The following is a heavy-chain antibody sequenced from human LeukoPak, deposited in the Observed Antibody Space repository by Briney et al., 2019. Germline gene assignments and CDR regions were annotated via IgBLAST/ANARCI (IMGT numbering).Heavy chain of an antibody. CDR3: ARSLSSRFSGPRRPYYFDS. Sequence: SGGSLRLSCAASGFTFSSYSMNWVRQAPGKGLEWVSSISSSSSYIYYADSVKGRFTISRDNAKNSLYLQMNSLRAEDTAVYYCARSLSSRFSGPRRPYYFDSWGQGTLVTVSS. V-gene: IGHV3-21*04. D-gene: IGHD3-16*02. J-gene: IGHJ4*02. CDR2: ISSSSSYI. CDR1: GFTFSSYS.